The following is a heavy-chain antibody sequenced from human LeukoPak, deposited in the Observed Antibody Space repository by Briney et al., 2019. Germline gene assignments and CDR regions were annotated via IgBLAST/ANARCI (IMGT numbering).Heavy chain of an antibody. CDR2: INPNSGGT. D-gene: IGHD6-6*01. Sequence: GASVKVSCKASGYTFTGYYMHWVRQAPGQGLEWMGWINPNSGGTNYAQKFQGRVTMTRDTSISTAYMELSRLRSDDTAVYYCARGSSSSLHYYYYYMDVWGKGTTVTVSS. V-gene: IGHV1-2*02. CDR3: ARGSSSSLHYYYYYMDV. CDR1: GYTFTGYY. J-gene: IGHJ6*03.